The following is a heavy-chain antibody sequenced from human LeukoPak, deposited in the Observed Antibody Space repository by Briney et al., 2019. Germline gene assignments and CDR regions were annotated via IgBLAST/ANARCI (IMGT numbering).Heavy chain of an antibody. V-gene: IGHV1-69*05. Sequence: ASVKVSCKPSGGTFNNSAISWVRQAPGQGLEWLGGIMPLFGTAGYAQKFQGRVTITKDESTRTVYLELTSLTYDDTAVYYCARDVHGDYGSGWFDPWGQGTLVSVSS. CDR2: IMPLFGTA. CDR3: ARDVHGDYGSGWFDP. CDR1: GGTFNNSA. D-gene: IGHD4-17*01. J-gene: IGHJ5*02.